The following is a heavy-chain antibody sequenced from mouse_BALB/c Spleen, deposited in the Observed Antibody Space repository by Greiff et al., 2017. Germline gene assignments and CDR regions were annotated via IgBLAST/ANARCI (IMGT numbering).Heavy chain of an antibody. V-gene: IGHV5-9-4*01. D-gene: IGHD2-1*01. CDR1: GFTFSSYA. CDR3: ARDRRGNYAYFDY. J-gene: IGHJ2*01. CDR2: ISSGGSYT. Sequence: DVQLVESGGGLVKPGGSLKLSCAASGFTFSSYAMSWVRQSPEKRLEWVAEISSGGSYTYYPDTVTGRFTISRDNAKNTLYLEMSSLRSEDTAMYYCARDRRGNYAYFDYWGQGTTLTVSS.